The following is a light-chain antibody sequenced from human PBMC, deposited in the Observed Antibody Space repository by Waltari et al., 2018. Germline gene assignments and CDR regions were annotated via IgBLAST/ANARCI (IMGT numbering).Light chain of an antibody. CDR3: QQGYSTRPRLT. V-gene: IGKV1-39*01. CDR2: ASS. Sequence: DIQLTQSPSSLSASVVDRVTITCRASQSISTYLSWYQRKPGKAPKLLIYASSRLHSGVPSRFSGSGSGTDFTLTISSLQPEDFATYYCQQGYSTRPRLTFGGGTKVEI. CDR1: QSISTY. J-gene: IGKJ4*01.